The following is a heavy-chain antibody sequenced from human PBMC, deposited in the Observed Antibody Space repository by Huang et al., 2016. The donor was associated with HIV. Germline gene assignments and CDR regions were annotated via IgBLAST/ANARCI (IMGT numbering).Heavy chain of an antibody. D-gene: IGHD3-10*01. CDR3: ARDATKNPRGWFDP. CDR1: GGSLSGYY. Sequence: QVHLQQWGAGLLKSAETLSLTCAVYGGSLSGYYWSWLRQTPGKGLEWIGEINHLGSPKDNPSLKSRVSISMDGSKKQFSLKLRSISDADTAVYFCARDATKNPRGWFDPWGQGTLVTGSS. CDR2: INHLGSP. V-gene: IGHV4-34*02. J-gene: IGHJ5*02.